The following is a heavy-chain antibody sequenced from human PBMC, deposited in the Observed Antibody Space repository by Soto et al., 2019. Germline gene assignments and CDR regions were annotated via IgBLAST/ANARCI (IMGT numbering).Heavy chain of an antibody. V-gene: IGHV1-8*01. Sequence: QEQLVQSGAEVKKPGASVKVSCQTSGYNFSAYYFNWVRQAAGQGPEWMGWLNPRNGQTGYVQKFRGRVSMTRDTSIATVYLELRRLTSEDTAIYYCAREADTSMVDYWGQGTLVTVSS. D-gene: IGHD5-18*01. J-gene: IGHJ4*02. CDR2: LNPRNGQT. CDR3: AREADTSMVDY. CDR1: GYNFSAYY.